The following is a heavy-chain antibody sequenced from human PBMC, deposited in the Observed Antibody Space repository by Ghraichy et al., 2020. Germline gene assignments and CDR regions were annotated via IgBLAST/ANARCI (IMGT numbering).Heavy chain of an antibody. D-gene: IGHD2-2*01. V-gene: IGHV4-34*01. CDR1: GGSFSGYY. J-gene: IGHJ5*02. CDR2: INHSGST. CDR3: ARVGAPCSSTSCPPGIAAARRFDP. Sequence: SETLSLTCAVYGGSFSGYYWSWIRQPPGKGLEWIGEINHSGSTNYNPSLKSRVTISVDTSKNQFSLKLSSVTAADTAVYYCARVGAPCSSTSCPPGIAAARRFDPWGQGTLVTVSS.